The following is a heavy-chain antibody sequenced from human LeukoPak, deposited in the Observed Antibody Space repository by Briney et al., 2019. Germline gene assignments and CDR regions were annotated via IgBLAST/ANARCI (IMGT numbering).Heavy chain of an antibody. V-gene: IGHV3-23*01. CDR1: GFTFGDYA. CDR3: VKASSSSPQYNWFDA. J-gene: IGHJ5*02. Sequence: PGRSLRLSCTASGFTFGDYAMSWFRQAPGKGLEWVSVVSGTGGRTYYADSVKGRFTISRDNSKNTLYLQMNSLRAEDTALYYCVKASSSSPQYNWFDAWGQGTLVTVSS. CDR2: VSGTGGRT. D-gene: IGHD6-6*01.